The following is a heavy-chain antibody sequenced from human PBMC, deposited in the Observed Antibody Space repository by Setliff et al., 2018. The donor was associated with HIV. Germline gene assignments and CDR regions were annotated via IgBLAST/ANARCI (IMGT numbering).Heavy chain of an antibody. D-gene: IGHD2-8*01. CDR1: GESFSTYF. CDR2: INHSGNT. CDR3: ATGLIMAPDY. J-gene: IGHJ4*02. V-gene: IGHV4-34*01. Sequence: LSLTCAVYGESFSTYFWNWIRQPPGKGLEWIGQINHSGNTNYNPSLKSRVTISMGTSRNQFSLKLRSVTVADTAVYYCATGLIMAPDYWGQGSLVTVSS.